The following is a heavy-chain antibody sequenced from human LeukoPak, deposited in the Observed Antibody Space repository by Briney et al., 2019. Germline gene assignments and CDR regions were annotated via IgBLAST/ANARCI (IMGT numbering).Heavy chain of an antibody. V-gene: IGHV4-39*01. Sequence: SSETLSLTCTVSGGSITSSGYFWGWIRQPPGKGLEWIGSIYFSGTTYYNPSLKSRVTISVDTSKNQFSLKLSSVTAADTAVYYCSRHGLQWLQLPFDNWGQGTLVTVSS. CDR2: IYFSGTT. D-gene: IGHD6-19*01. J-gene: IGHJ4*02. CDR1: GGSITSSGYF. CDR3: SRHGLQWLQLPFDN.